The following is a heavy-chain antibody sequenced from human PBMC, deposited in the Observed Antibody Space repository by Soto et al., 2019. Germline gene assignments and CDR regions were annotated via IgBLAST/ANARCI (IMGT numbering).Heavy chain of an antibody. D-gene: IGHD2-15*01. CDR2: IYYSGST. Sequence: SETLSLTCTVSGGSISSYYWSWIRQPPGKGLEWIGYIYYSGSTNYNPSLKSRVTISVDTSKNQFSLKLSSVTAADTAVYYCARAVSIFNGILDYWGQGTLVTVSS. CDR1: GGSISSYY. CDR3: ARAVSIFNGILDY. V-gene: IGHV4-59*01. J-gene: IGHJ4*02.